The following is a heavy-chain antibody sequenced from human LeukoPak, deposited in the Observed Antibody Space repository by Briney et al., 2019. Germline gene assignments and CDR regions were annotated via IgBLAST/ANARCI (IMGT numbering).Heavy chain of an antibody. Sequence: PGGSLRLSCAASGFTFSSYSMNWVRQAPGKGREWVSSISSSSSYIYYADSVKGRFTISRDNAKNSLYLQMNSVRAEDTAVYYCARVGATVLFGVQYWGQGTLVTVSS. CDR3: ARVGATVLFGVQY. D-gene: IGHD1-26*01. V-gene: IGHV3-21*01. CDR1: GFTFSSYS. CDR2: ISSSSSYI. J-gene: IGHJ4*02.